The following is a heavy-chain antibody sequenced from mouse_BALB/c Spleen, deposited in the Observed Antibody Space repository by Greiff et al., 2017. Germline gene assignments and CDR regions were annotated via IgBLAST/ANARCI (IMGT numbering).Heavy chain of an antibody. Sequence: VQLQQSGAELVRSGASVKLSCTASGFNIKDYYMHWVKQRPEQGLEWIGWIDPENGDTEYAPKFQGKATMTADTSSNTAYLQLSSLTSEDTAVYYCNAGGTDYWGQGTTLTVSS. V-gene: IGHV14-4*02. CDR3: NAGGTDY. CDR1: GFNIKDYY. D-gene: IGHD4-1*01. CDR2: IDPENGDT. J-gene: IGHJ2*01.